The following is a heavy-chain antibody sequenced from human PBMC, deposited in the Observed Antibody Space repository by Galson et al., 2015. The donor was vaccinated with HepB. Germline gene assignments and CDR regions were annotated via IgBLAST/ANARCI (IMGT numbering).Heavy chain of an antibody. Sequence: FLRLSCAASGFTFSDYYMSWNRPAPGKGLEWVSYISSSGSTIYYADSVKGRFTISRDNAKNSLYLQMNSLRAEDTAVYNCARDWMDWFDPWGQGTLVTVSS. J-gene: IGHJ5*02. CDR2: ISSSGSTI. V-gene: IGHV3-11*01. D-gene: IGHD2-2*03. CDR1: GFTFSDYY. CDR3: ARDWMDWFDP.